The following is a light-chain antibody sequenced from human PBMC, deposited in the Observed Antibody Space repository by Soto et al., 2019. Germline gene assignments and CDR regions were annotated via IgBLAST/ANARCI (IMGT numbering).Light chain of an antibody. J-gene: IGKJ1*01. Sequence: EIVLTQSPATLSVSPGEGVTLSCRASQGVGSNFAWYQQKPGQAPRLLIYAASTRATGIPARFSGSGSGTEFTLTISSLQSEDFAVYYCQQYTKWWTFGQGTKVEIK. CDR3: QQYTKWWT. CDR2: AAS. V-gene: IGKV3-15*01. CDR1: QGVGSN.